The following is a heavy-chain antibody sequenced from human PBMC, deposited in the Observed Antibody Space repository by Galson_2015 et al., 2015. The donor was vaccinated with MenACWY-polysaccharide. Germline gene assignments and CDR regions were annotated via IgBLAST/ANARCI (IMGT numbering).Heavy chain of an antibody. V-gene: IGHV1-8*01. Sequence: SVKVSCKASGYSFSSYDINWVRQTTGQGLEWMGWMNPNSGNTGYAQKFQGRVTMTRNTSISIAYMELSSLRSEDTAVYYCARDATPLSSSSDSYYGMDVWGQGTTVTVPS. D-gene: IGHD6-6*01. CDR2: MNPNSGNT. CDR1: GYSFSSYD. CDR3: ARDATPLSSSSDSYYGMDV. J-gene: IGHJ6*02.